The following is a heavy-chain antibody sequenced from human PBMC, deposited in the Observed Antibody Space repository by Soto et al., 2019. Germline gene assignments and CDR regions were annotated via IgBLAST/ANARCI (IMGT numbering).Heavy chain of an antibody. Sequence: PGGSLRLSCAASGFTFSNAWMSWVRQAPGKGLEWVGRIKSKTDGGTTDYAAPVKGRFTISRDDSKNTLYLQMNSLKTEDTAVYYCTAGIVVVPAAQGWGQGTLVTVSS. CDR1: GFTFSNAW. CDR3: TAGIVVVPAAQG. D-gene: IGHD2-2*01. CDR2: IKSKTDGGTT. J-gene: IGHJ4*02. V-gene: IGHV3-15*01.